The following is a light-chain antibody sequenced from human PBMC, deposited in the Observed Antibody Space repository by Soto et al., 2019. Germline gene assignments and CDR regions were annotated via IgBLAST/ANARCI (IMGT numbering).Light chain of an antibody. J-gene: IGKJ4*01. Sequence: DIQMTQSPSSLSASVGDRFTITCRASQGIDNHLAWYQQKPGKAPKLLIYAASTLQSGVPSRFTGSGSGTDFTLTISSLQPEDSATYYCQKCKVAPFTFGGGTKVDIK. CDR2: AAS. CDR1: QGIDNH. CDR3: QKCKVAPFT. V-gene: IGKV1-27*01.